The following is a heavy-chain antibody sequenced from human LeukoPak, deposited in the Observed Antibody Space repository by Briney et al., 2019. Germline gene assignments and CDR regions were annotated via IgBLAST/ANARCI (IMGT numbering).Heavy chain of an antibody. Sequence: GGSLRLSCAASGFTFSDYYMSWIRQAPGKGLELVSYISSSSSYTNYADSVKGRFTISRYNAKNSLYLQMNSLRAEDTAVYYCARALDYYDSSGYYPFDYWGQGTLVTVSS. V-gene: IGHV3-11*06. D-gene: IGHD3-22*01. CDR2: ISSSSSYT. CDR3: ARALDYYDSSGYYPFDY. CDR1: GFTFSDYY. J-gene: IGHJ4*02.